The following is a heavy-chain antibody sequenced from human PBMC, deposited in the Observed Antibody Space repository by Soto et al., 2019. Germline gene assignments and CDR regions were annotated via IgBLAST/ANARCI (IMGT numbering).Heavy chain of an antibody. J-gene: IGHJ6*02. V-gene: IGHV4-39*07. D-gene: IGHD1-20*01. CDR2: IYYSGST. CDR3: ARYKSNYYYGMDV. Sequence: SETLSLTCTVSGGSISIISYYWGWIRQPPGKGLEWIGSIYYSGSTDYNPSLKSRVTISVDTSKNQFSLKLSSVTAADTAVYYCARYKSNYYYGMDVWGQGTTVTVSS. CDR1: GGSISIISYY.